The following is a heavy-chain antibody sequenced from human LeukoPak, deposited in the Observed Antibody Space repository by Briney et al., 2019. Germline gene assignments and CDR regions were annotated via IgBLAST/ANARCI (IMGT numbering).Heavy chain of an antibody. D-gene: IGHD5-18*01. CDR3: ARQEYSYGQYYFDY. CDR2: ISSSGSTI. CDR1: GFTFSDYY. J-gene: IGHJ4*02. Sequence: PGGCLRLSCAASGFTFSDYYMSWIRQAPGKGLEWGSYISSSGSTIYYADSVKGRFTISRDNAKNSLYLQMNSLRAEDTAVYYCARQEYSYGQYYFDYWGQGTLVTVSS. V-gene: IGHV3-11*01.